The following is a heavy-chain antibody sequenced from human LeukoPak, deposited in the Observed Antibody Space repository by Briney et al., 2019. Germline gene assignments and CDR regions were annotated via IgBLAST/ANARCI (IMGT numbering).Heavy chain of an antibody. J-gene: IGHJ3*01. D-gene: IGHD1-26*01. CDR3: ARSHTSGNAFDL. Sequence: SETLSLTCTVSGYSISSGYFWGWMRQPPGKGLEWIGRTYTSGNTNYNPSLKSRVTFSLDTSKKQFSLKLSSVTAADTAVYYCARSHTSGNAFDLWGQGTVVTVSS. CDR2: TYTSGNT. CDR1: GYSISSGYF. V-gene: IGHV4-38-2*02.